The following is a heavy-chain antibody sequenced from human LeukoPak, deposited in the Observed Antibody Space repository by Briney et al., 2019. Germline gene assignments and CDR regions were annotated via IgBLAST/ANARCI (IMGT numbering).Heavy chain of an antibody. J-gene: IGHJ4*02. CDR3: ATSHLAVAVSDFDY. Sequence: ASVKVSCKVSGYTLTELSMHWVRQAPGKGLEWMGGFDPEDGETICAQKFQGRVTMTEDTSTDTAYMELSSLRSEDTAVYYCATSHLAVAVSDFDYWGQGTLVTVSS. D-gene: IGHD6-19*01. CDR1: GYTLTELS. CDR2: FDPEDGET. V-gene: IGHV1-24*01.